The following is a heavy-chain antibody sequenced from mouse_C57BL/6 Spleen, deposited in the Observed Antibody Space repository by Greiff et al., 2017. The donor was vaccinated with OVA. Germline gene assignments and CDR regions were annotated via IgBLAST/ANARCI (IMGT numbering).Heavy chain of an antibody. CDR2: ISSGGDYI. CDR3: TRHYGSSYEFAY. J-gene: IGHJ3*01. CDR1: GFTFSSYA. V-gene: IGHV5-9-1*02. D-gene: IGHD1-1*01. Sequence: EVKLQESGEGLVKPGGSLKLSCAASGFTFSSYAMSWVRQTPEKRLEWVAYISSGGDYIYYADTVKGRFTISRDNARNTLYLQMSSLKSEDTAMYYCTRHYGSSYEFAYWGQGTLVTVSA.